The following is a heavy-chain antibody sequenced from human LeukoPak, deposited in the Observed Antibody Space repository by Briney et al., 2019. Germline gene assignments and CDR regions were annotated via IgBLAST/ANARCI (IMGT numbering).Heavy chain of an antibody. Sequence: PGGSLRLSCAAFGLTFSSYVMTWVRQAPGKGLEWVSGITGSGVTTYYADSVKGRFTISRDNSKNTLYLQMNSLRADDTAVYYCAKEIYYYIVWGQGTLVTVSS. D-gene: IGHD3-9*01. V-gene: IGHV3-23*01. CDR3: AKEIYYYIV. CDR2: ITGSGVTT. CDR1: GLTFSSYV. J-gene: IGHJ4*02.